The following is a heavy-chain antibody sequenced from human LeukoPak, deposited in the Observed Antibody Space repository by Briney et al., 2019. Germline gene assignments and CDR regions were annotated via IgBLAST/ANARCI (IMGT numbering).Heavy chain of an antibody. CDR3: ARDQDFGVVPFYYGMDV. Sequence: TPGGSLRLSCAASGFTFSDYYMSWIRQAPGKGLEWVSYISSSGSTIYYADSVKGRFTISRDNAKNSLYLQMNSLRAEDTAVYYCARDQDFGVVPFYYGMDVWGQGTTVTVSS. D-gene: IGHD3-3*01. CDR2: ISSSGSTI. CDR1: GFTFSDYY. V-gene: IGHV3-11*01. J-gene: IGHJ6*02.